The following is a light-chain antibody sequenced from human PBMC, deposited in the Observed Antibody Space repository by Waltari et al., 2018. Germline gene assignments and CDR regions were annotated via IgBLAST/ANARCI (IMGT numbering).Light chain of an antibody. CDR3: QQSYSTLYT. Sequence: DIQMTQSPSSLSASVGASVTITCRASQSISSYLNWYQQKPEEAPKLLLYAASSLQSGVPSRLSGSGSGTDFTLPISSLQPEDFAAYYCQQSYSTLYTFGQGTKLEIK. J-gene: IGKJ2*01. CDR1: QSISSY. CDR2: AAS. V-gene: IGKV1-39*01.